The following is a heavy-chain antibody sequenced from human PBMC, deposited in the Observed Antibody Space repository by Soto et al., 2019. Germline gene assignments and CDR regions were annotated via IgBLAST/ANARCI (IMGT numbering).Heavy chain of an antibody. CDR3: ARGLGELTYYFDY. Sequence: ASVKVSCKASGYTFTGYYMHWVRQAPGQGLEWMGWINPNSGGTNYAQKFQGRVTMTRDTSISTAYMELSRLRSDDTAVYYCARGLGELTYYFDYWGQGTLVTVYS. CDR2: INPNSGGT. V-gene: IGHV1-2*02. D-gene: IGHD3-10*01. J-gene: IGHJ4*02. CDR1: GYTFTGYY.